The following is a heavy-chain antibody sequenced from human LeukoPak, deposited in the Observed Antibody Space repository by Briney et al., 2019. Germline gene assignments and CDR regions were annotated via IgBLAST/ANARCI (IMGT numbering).Heavy chain of an antibody. CDR2: ISGSGGST. J-gene: IGHJ4*02. D-gene: IGHD2-2*01. Sequence: GGSLRLSCAASGFTFSSYAMSWVRQAPGKGLEWVSAISGSGGSTYYADSVKGRFTISRDNSKNTLYVQMNSLRAEDTAVYYCAKDSLVVVPAAIPCWGQRCLVTVSA. V-gene: IGHV3-23*01. CDR3: AKDSLVVVPAAIPC. CDR1: GFTFSSYA.